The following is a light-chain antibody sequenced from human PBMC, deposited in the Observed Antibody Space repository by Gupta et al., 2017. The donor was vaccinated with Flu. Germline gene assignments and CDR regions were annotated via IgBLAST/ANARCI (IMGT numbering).Light chain of an antibody. CDR2: DAS. CDR1: QSVNTY. CDR3: QNRSNWPPYT. J-gene: IGKJ2*01. Sequence: EIEVTQSPATLSLSPGERATLACRASQSVNTYLAWYQKKPGQAPRLLIYDASNRATGIPARFSGSGSGTDFTLTISSLEPEDFAVYYCQNRSNWPPYTFGQGTRLKIK. V-gene: IGKV3-11*01.